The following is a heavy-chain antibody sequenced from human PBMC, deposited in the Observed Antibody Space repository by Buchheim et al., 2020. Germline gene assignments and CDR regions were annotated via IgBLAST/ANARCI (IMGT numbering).Heavy chain of an antibody. V-gene: IGHV3-20*01. D-gene: IGHD6-13*01. Sequence: EVQLVESGGGVVRPGGSLRLSCAASGFTFDDYGMSWVRQAPGKGLEWVSGFSWNGGSTGYADSVKGRFTISRDNAKNSLYLKMNSLRAEDTALYHCARDQPIAAAGTWPGYYMDVWGKGTT. CDR2: FSWNGGST. CDR3: ARDQPIAAAGTWPGYYMDV. J-gene: IGHJ6*03. CDR1: GFTFDDYG.